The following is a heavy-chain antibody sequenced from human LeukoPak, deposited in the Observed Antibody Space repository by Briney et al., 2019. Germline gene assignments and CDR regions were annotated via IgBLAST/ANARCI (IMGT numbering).Heavy chain of an antibody. D-gene: IGHD2-2*01. CDR2: ISSSSSTI. J-gene: IGHJ6*02. CDR3: ARDGIRIVVVPAAEYYYYYGMDV. CDR1: GFTFSSYS. Sequence: GRSLRLSCAASGFTFSSYSMNWVRQAPGKGLEWVSYISSSSSTIYYADSVKGRFTISRDNAKNSLYLQMNSLRAEDTAVYYCARDGIRIVVVPAAEYYYYYGMDVWGQGTTVTVSS. V-gene: IGHV3-48*04.